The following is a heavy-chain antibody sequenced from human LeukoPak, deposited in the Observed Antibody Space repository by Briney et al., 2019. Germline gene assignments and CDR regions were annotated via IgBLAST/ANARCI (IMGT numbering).Heavy chain of an antibody. Sequence: SETLSLTCTVSGDSISGSSFYWGWIRQPPGKGLDWIGSIYYSGNTYYNPSLKSRVTMSVDTSKNQFSLKLSSVTAADTAVYYCVRGRYISSWFDPWGQGTLVTVSS. J-gene: IGHJ5*02. D-gene: IGHD6-13*01. CDR1: GDSISGSSFY. V-gene: IGHV4-39*07. CDR2: IYYSGNT. CDR3: VRGRYISSWFDP.